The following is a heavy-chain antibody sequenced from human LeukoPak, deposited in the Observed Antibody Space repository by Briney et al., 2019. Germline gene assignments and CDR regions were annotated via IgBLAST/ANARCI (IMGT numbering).Heavy chain of an antibody. CDR1: GYSFTDYY. Sequence: GASVKVSFKTSGYSFTDYYMHWVRQAPGQGLEWMGWINPNSGGTSSAQKFQGRVTMTRDTSITTVYMEVEWPAFDDTALDYCAKADPLPGGPDLNGPWGQGTLVTVSS. D-gene: IGHD3-16*01. J-gene: IGHJ4*01. V-gene: IGHV1-2*02. CDR3: AKADPLPGGPDLNGP. CDR2: INPNSGGT.